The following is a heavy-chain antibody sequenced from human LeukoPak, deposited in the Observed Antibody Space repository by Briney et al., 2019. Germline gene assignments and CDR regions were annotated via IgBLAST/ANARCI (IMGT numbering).Heavy chain of an antibody. V-gene: IGHV4-59*12. J-gene: IGHJ5*02. Sequence: SETLSLTCTVSGGSISSYYWSWIRQPPGKGLEWIGYIYYSGSTYYNPSLKSRVTISVDRSKNQFSLKLSSVTAADTAVYYCARRRSPYNWFDPWGQGTLVTVSS. CDR3: ARRRSPYNWFDP. CDR1: GGSISSYY. CDR2: IYYSGST.